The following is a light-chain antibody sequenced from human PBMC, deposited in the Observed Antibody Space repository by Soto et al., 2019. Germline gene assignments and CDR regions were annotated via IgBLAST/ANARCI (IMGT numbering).Light chain of an antibody. CDR3: QQYSASSWT. CDR1: QSISSTY. CDR2: AAS. J-gene: IGKJ1*01. V-gene: IGKV3-20*01. Sequence: EIVLTQSPGTLSLSPGERATLSCRASQSISSTYLAWYRQTAGQAPRLLIYAASSRATGIPDRFSGSGSGTDFTLTISSLEPEDFAVYYCQQYSASSWTFGQGTRVEIK.